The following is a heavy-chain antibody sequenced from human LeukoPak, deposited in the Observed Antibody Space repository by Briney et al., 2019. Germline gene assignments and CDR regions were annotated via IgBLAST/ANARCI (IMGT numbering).Heavy chain of an antibody. D-gene: IGHD3-16*01. CDR1: GFTFSSYA. V-gene: IGHV3-23*01. J-gene: IGHJ4*02. CDR3: AKDRRGYFDY. Sequence: GGSLRLSCAASGFTFSSYAMSWVRQAPGKGLEWVSTISDNSGSTYYPDSVKGRFTISRDDSKNTLYLQMKSLRAEDTAVYYCAKDRRGYFDYWGQGTLVTVSS. CDR2: ISDNSGST.